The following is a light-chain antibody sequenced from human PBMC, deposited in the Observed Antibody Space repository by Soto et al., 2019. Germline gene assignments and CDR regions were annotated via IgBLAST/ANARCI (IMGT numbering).Light chain of an antibody. CDR2: EVT. CDR1: SSDIGGHNY. Sequence: SVLTQPASVSGSPGQSMTFSCTGTSSDIGGHNYVCWYEQHPGKAPRLIIYEVTKRPSGVSNRLSGSKSGNTASLTTSEPQAEDEADYYCASYTNSPALLFRTGTKGTAL. J-gene: IGLJ1*01. CDR3: ASYTNSPALL. V-gene: IGLV2-14*01.